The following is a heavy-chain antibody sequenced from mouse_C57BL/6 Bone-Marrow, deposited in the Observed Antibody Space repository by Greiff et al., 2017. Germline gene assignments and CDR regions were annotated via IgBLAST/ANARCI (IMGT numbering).Heavy chain of an antibody. CDR3: ARFYYDYDGFAY. CDR2: IYPRSGNT. D-gene: IGHD2-4*01. CDR1: GYTFTSYG. Sequence: VKVVESGAELARPGASVKLSCKASGYTFTSYGISWVKQRTGQGLEWIGEIYPRSGNTYYNEKFKGKATLTADKSSSTAYMELRSLTSEDSAVYFCARFYYDYDGFAYWGQGTLVTVSA. J-gene: IGHJ3*01. V-gene: IGHV1-81*01.